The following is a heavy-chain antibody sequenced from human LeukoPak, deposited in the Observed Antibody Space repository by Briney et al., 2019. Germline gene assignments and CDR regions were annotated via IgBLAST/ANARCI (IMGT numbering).Heavy chain of an antibody. V-gene: IGHV3-23*01. CDR2: ISGSGGST. CDR1: GFTVSSNY. J-gene: IGHJ4*02. Sequence: PGGSLRLSCAASGFTVSSNYMSWVRQAPGKGLEWVSAISGSGGSTYYADSVKGRFTISRDNSKNTLYLQMNSLRAEDTAVYYCAKERVGYYDSSGYYDYWGQGTLITVSS. D-gene: IGHD3-22*01. CDR3: AKERVGYYDSSGYYDY.